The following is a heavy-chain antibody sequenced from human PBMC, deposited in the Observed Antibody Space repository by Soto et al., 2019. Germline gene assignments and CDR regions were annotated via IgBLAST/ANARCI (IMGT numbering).Heavy chain of an antibody. D-gene: IGHD4-17*01. J-gene: IGHJ4*02. CDR2: IYYSGST. V-gene: IGHV4-39*01. CDR1: GDSINSNYF. Sequence: SETLSLTCTVSGDSINSNYFCTWVRQPPGKGLEWIAEIYYSGSTYYNPSLKSRVTISVDTSKNQFSLKLSSVTAADTAVYYCANSYGDYVSYWGQGTLVTVSS. CDR3: ANSYGDYVSY.